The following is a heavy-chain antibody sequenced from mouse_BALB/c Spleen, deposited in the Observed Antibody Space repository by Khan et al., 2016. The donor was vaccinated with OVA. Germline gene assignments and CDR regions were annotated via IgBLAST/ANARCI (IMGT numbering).Heavy chain of an antibody. J-gene: IGHJ4*01. CDR3: GRQPDSHYYIMDY. V-gene: IGHV2-6-1*01. Sequence: QVQLKESGPGLVAPSQSLSITCTISGFSLTNYGVHWVRQPPGKGLEWLVVIWSDGTTTYNSALKSSLSIIKDNSKSQVFLKMNSLQTDDTAMYYCGRQPDSHYYIMDYWGHGTSVTVSS. CDR2: IWSDGTT. CDR1: GFSLTNYG.